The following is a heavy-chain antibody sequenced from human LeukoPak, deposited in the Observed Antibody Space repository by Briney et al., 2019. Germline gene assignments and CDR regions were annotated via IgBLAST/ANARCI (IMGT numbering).Heavy chain of an antibody. CDR2: IRGNGET. CDR3: ASPRHYYGSGSYLVY. D-gene: IGHD3-10*01. J-gene: IGHJ4*02. Sequence: GGSLRLSCAASGLSFSTFAMSWVRQGPARGLEWVSSIRGNGETFYADSVRGRFTLSSDSFRNTVYLQLNSLRAEDTAVYYCASPRHYYGSGSYLVYWGQGTLVTVSS. V-gene: IGHV3-23*01. CDR1: GLSFSTFA.